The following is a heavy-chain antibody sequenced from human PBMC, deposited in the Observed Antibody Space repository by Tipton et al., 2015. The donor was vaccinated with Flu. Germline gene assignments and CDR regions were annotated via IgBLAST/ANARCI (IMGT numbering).Heavy chain of an antibody. CDR3: VRDFMTAAGMN. D-gene: IGHD6-13*01. CDR2: ISKDGSDT. J-gene: IGHJ4*02. Sequence: SLRLSCAASGFTFSGYWMHWVRQVPGKGLVWASGISKDGSDTRYADSVKGRFTISRDNAKSALYLQMNSLGPEDTAVYYCVRDFMTAAGMNWGQGTLVTVSS. V-gene: IGHV3-74*01. CDR1: GFTFSGYW.